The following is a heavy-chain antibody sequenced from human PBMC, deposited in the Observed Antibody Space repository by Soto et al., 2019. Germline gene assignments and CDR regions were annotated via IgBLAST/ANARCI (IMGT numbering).Heavy chain of an antibody. D-gene: IGHD6-13*01. CDR2: LSGTGGNT. V-gene: IGHV3-23*01. J-gene: IGHJ4*02. CDR3: TKGVGSNSWYYFDY. CDR1: GFTFSSYA. Sequence: PGGSLRLSCAASGFTFSSYAMNWVRQAPGKGLEWVSALSGTGGNTYYADSVKGRFTISRGNSKNTLNLQMNSLRAEDTAVYYCTKGVGSNSWYYFDYWGQGSPVTVSS.